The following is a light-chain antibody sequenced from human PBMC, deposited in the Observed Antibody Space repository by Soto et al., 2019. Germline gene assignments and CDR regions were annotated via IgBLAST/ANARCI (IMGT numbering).Light chain of an antibody. CDR2: LNNDGSH. J-gene: IGLJ2*01. Sequence: QPVLTQSPSASASLGHSVTLTCTVSSGHNSYAIACHQKQPEKGPRYLMKLNNDGSHSKGYGIPDRFSGSSSGADRYLTISGLQSEDEADYYCQTWGTGINDVVFGGGTKVTVL. V-gene: IGLV4-69*01. CDR1: SGHNSYA. CDR3: QTWGTGINDVV.